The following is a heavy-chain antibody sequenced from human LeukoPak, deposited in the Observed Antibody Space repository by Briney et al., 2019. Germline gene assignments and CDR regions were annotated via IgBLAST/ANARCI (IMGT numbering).Heavy chain of an antibody. CDR3: ASSPAPFPSDY. Sequence: SETLSLTCTVSGGSISSYYWSWIRQPPGKGLEWIGYIYYSGSTNYNPSLKSRVTISVDTSKNQFSLKLSSVTAADTAVYYCASSPAPFPSDYWGQGTLVTVSS. J-gene: IGHJ4*02. V-gene: IGHV4-59*01. CDR2: IYYSGST. D-gene: IGHD2-2*01. CDR1: GGSISSYY.